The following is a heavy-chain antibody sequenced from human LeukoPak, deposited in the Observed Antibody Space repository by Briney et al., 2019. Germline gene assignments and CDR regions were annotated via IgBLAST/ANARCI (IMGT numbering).Heavy chain of an antibody. CDR2: INPSGGST. CDR3: AREWPGTTGFVY. Sequence: ASVKVSCKASGYTFTSYYMHWVRQAPGQGLEWMGIINPSGGSTSYAQKFQGRVTMTRDMSTSTAYMELRSLRSDDTAVYYCAREWPGTTGFVYWGQGTLVTVSS. D-gene: IGHD1-7*01. J-gene: IGHJ4*02. V-gene: IGHV1-46*01. CDR1: GYTFTSYY.